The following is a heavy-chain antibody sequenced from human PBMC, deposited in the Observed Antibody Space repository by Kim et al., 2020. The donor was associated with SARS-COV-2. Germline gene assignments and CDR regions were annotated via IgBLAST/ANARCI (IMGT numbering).Heavy chain of an antibody. CDR1: GFTFSSYS. D-gene: IGHD4-17*01. Sequence: GGSLRLSCAASGFTFSSYSMNWVRQAPGKGLEWVSSISSSSSYIYYADSVKGRFTISRDNAKNSLYLQMNSLRAEDTAVYYCARVEGGLTTVTTGDYWGQGTLSPSPQ. J-gene: IGHJ4*02. V-gene: IGHV3-21*01. CDR2: ISSSSSYI. CDR3: ARVEGGLTTVTTGDY.